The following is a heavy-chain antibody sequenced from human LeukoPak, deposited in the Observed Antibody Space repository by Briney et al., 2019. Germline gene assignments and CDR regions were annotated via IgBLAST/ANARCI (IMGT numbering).Heavy chain of an antibody. CDR2: ISAYNGNT. V-gene: IGHV1-18*01. Sequence: GASVKVSCKASGYTFTSYGISWVRQAPGQGLEWMGWISAYNGNTNYAQKLQGRVTMTTDTSTSTAYMELSGLTSEDTAIYYCARGPAFHSKWVGGRWFDPWGQGTLLTVSS. D-gene: IGHD6-19*01. CDR3: ARGPAFHSKWVGGRWFDP. J-gene: IGHJ5*02. CDR1: GYTFTSYG.